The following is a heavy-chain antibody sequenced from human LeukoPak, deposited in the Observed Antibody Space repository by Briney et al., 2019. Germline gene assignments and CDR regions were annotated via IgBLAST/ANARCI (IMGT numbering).Heavy chain of an antibody. D-gene: IGHD3-10*01. J-gene: IGHJ4*02. CDR3: ARLVLPRLRRVIDY. CDR2: IYYSGST. V-gene: IGHV4-59*12. CDR1: GVSIGSYY. Sequence: SETLSLTCTVSGVSIGSYYWSWIRQPPGKGLEWIGYIYYSGSTNYNPSLKSRVTISVDTSKNQFSLKLSSVTAADTAVYYCARLVLPRLRRVIDYWGQGTLVTVSS.